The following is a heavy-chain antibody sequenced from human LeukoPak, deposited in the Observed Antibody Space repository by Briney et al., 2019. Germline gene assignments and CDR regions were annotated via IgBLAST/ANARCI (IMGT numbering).Heavy chain of an antibody. V-gene: IGHV3-74*01. J-gene: IGHJ4*02. CDR2: IKDDGSTT. D-gene: IGHD3-16*01. CDR1: GFTFGGRL. Sequence: GGSLRLSCAVSGFTFGGRLMHWVRQAPGKGLVWVALIKDDGSTTNYADSVKGRFTPSRDDAKNTVYLQMSSLRAEDTAVYYCHPLAFVSNWGQGTLVTVSS. CDR3: HPLAFVSN.